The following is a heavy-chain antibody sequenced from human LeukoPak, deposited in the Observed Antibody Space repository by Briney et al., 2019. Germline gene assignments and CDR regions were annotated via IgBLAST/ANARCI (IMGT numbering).Heavy chain of an antibody. CDR3: ARGLYYYDSSVKSPPLDY. V-gene: IGHV3-23*01. Sequence: GGSLRLSCAASGFTFSSYAMSWVRQAPGKGLEWVSAISGSGGSTYYADSVKGRFTISRDNSKNTLYLQMNSLRAEDTAVYYCARGLYYYDSSVKSPPLDYWGQGTLVTVSS. CDR1: GFTFSSYA. CDR2: ISGSGGST. J-gene: IGHJ4*02. D-gene: IGHD3-22*01.